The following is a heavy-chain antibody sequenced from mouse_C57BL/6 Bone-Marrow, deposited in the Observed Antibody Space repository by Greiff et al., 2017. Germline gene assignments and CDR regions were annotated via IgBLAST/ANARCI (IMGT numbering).Heavy chain of an antibody. CDR3: ARDYGNFSTWFAY. J-gene: IGHJ3*01. CDR2: IDPEDGET. CDR1: GFNIKDYY. V-gene: IGHV14-2*01. D-gene: IGHD2-1*01. Sequence: EVQGVESGAELVKPGASVKLSCTASGFNIKDYYMHWVKQRTEQGLEWIGRIDPEDGETKYAPKFQGKATITADTSSNTAYLQLSSLTSEDTAVYYCARDYGNFSTWFAYWGQGTLVTVSA.